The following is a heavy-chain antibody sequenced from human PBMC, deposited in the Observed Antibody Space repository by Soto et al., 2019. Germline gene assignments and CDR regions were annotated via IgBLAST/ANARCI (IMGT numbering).Heavy chain of an antibody. CDR3: ARSGDNYNVLDY. CDR1: GFSISDHY. V-gene: IGHV3-11*03. CDR2: SXXSXTXX. D-gene: IGHD3-10*02. Sequence: GGSLRLCCAASGFSISDHYMSWIRQAPGKGLGWVXXSXXSXTXXXYXXSVKGRFSISRDNAKNSLYLEINSLRGEDTAIYYCARSGDNYNVLDYWGQGTPVTVAS. J-gene: IGHJ4*02.